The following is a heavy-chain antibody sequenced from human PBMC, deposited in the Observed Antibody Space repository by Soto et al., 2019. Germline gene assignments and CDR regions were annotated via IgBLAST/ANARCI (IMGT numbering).Heavy chain of an antibody. J-gene: IGHJ5*02. CDR1: GGSFSGYY. CDR3: ARVRDWFDP. CDR2: IDHSGYT. V-gene: IGHV4-34*01. Sequence: PSETLSLNCAVYGGSFSGYYRNWIRQPPGKGLEWIGEIDHSGYTNYNPSLKSRVTISVDTSKNQFSLRLTSVTAADTAVYYCARVRDWFDPWGQGTLVTVSS. D-gene: IGHD3-3*01.